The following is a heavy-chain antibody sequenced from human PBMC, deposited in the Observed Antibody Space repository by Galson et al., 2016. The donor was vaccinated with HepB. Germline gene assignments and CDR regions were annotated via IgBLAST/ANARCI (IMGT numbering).Heavy chain of an antibody. D-gene: IGHD3-16*01. V-gene: IGHV3-23*01. CDR2: ITLSGDAT. J-gene: IGHJ4*02. Sequence: SLRLSCAASGFSFSNSGMSWVRQAPGRGLEGVSGITLSGDATHYADFVKGRFTISRDNSKNTLYLYMNNLTAGDTAIYYCGKHGGFDYWGQGALVTVSS. CDR3: GKHGGFDY. CDR1: GFSFSNSG.